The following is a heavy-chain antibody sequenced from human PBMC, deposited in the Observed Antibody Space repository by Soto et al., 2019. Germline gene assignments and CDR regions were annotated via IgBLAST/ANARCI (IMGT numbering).Heavy chain of an antibody. Sequence: PSETLSLTCAVSGGSIDNSTYYWGWIRQPPGKGLEWIGSVYYSGSSYYSPSLKSRVTMSVDSSKNHFSLILDSVTAADTAVYYCVSINAGGWYYFDYWGQGXLVTVYS. CDR3: VSINAGGWYYFDY. D-gene: IGHD6-19*01. V-gene: IGHV4-39*02. CDR2: VYYSGSS. J-gene: IGHJ4*02. CDR1: GGSIDNSTYY.